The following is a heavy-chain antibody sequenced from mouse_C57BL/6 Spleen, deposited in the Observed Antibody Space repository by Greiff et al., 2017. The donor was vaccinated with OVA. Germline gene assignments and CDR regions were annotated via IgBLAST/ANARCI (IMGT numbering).Heavy chain of an antibody. J-gene: IGHJ4*01. D-gene: IGHD2-5*01. CDR1: GYTFTDYE. CDR3: TRVYYSIPLYAMDY. CDR2: IDPETGGT. Sequence: VQLVESGAELVRPGASVTLSCKASGYTFTDYEMHWVKQTPVHGLEWIGAIDPETGGTAYNQKFKGKAILTADKSSSTAYMELRSLTSEDSAVYYCTRVYYSIPLYAMDYWGQGTSVTVSS. V-gene: IGHV1-15*01.